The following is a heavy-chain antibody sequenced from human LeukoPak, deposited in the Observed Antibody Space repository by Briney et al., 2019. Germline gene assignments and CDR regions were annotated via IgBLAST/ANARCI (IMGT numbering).Heavy chain of an antibody. Sequence: SETLSLTCTVSGGSISNYYWSWIRQPPGKGLEWIGYIYYSGSTNYNPSLKSRVTISVDTSKNQFSLKLSSVTAADTAVYYCARHSPRGYYDSSGYYQDMGYFDYWGQGTLVTVSS. CDR3: ARHSPRGYYDSSGYYQDMGYFDY. D-gene: IGHD3-22*01. CDR2: IYYSGST. V-gene: IGHV4-59*08. CDR1: GGSISNYY. J-gene: IGHJ4*02.